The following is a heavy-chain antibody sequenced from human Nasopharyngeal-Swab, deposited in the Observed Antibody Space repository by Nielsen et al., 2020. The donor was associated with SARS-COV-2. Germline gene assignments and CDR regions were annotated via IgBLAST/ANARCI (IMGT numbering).Heavy chain of an antibody. CDR1: GFSFSNTW. CDR3: ATDYDKKYQVLCL. Sequence: GGSLRLSCVASGFSFSNTWMTWVRQIPGKGLEWVGRIRSTIDGGATDYAAPVKGRFSISKDDSKNTLYLQMNGLETEDTGVYFCATDYDKKYQVLCLWGQGTLVTVSS. J-gene: IGHJ4*02. D-gene: IGHD2-2*01. V-gene: IGHV3-15*01. CDR2: IRSTIDGGAT.